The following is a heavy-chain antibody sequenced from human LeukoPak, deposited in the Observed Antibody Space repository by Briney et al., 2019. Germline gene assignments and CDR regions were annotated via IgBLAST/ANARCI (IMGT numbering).Heavy chain of an antibody. CDR3: ARQLFLAYFDY. V-gene: IGHV3-21*01. J-gene: IGHJ4*02. Sequence: GGSLRLSCAASGFTFSSYSMNWVRQAPGKGLEWVSSISSSSSYLYYADSVKGRFTISRDNAKNSLHLQMNSLRAEDTALYYSARQLFLAYFDYWGQGTLVTVSS. CDR2: ISSSSSYL. CDR1: GFTFSSYS. D-gene: IGHD5-24*01.